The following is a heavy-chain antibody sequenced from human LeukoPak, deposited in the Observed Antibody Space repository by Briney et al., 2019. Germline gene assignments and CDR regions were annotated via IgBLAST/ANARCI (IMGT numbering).Heavy chain of an antibody. CDR1: GDTVSRNTAA. D-gene: IGHD3-22*01. V-gene: IGHV6-1*01. CDR2: TYHRSKWYN. J-gene: IGHJ3*02. CDR3: ARQEIEVDDAFDI. Sequence: SQTLSLTCAISGDTVSRNTAAWNWIRQSPSRGLEWLGRTYHRSKWYNNYAVSVKSRITVNPDTSKNQFSLQLKSVTPEDTAVYFCARQEIEVDDAFDIWGQGTMVTASS.